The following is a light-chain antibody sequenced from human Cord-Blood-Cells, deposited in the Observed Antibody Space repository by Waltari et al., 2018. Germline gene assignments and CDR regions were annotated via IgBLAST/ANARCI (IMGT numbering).Light chain of an antibody. CDR3: CSYAGSSTLV. CDR1: STDVGSYHL. Sequence: QSALTQPASVSGSPGQSLTISCTGTSTDVGSYHLVSWYQQHPGKAPKLMIDEGSKRPSGVSNRFAGSKSGNTASLTISGLQAEDEADYYCCSYAGSSTLVFGGGTKLTVL. V-gene: IGLV2-23*01. CDR2: EGS. J-gene: IGLJ3*02.